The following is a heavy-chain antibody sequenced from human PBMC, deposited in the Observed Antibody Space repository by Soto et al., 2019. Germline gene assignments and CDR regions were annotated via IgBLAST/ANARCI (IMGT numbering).Heavy chain of an antibody. CDR1: GGSFSGYY. CDR2: INHSGST. J-gene: IGHJ4*02. CDR3: ARIPAVAGPLAY. V-gene: IGHV4-34*01. Sequence: SETLSLTCAVYGGSFSGYYWSWIRHPPGKGLEWIGEINHSGSTNYNPSLKRRVPISVATSRTQFSLRRSAVAAADTAVYYCARIPAVAGPLAYWGRGPRVTVPS. D-gene: IGHD6-19*01.